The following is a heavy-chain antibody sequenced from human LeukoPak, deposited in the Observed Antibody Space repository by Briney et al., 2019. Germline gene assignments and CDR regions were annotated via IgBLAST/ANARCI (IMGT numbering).Heavy chain of an antibody. Sequence: ASVKVSCKASGYTFTGYYMHWVRQAPGQGLEWMGRINPNSGGTNYAQKFQGRVTMTRDTSISTAYMELSRLRSDDTAVYYCARVGERGDGYNTKLYYFDYWGQGTLVTVSS. CDR1: GYTFTGYY. V-gene: IGHV1-2*06. D-gene: IGHD5-24*01. CDR3: ARVGERGDGYNTKLYYFDY. J-gene: IGHJ4*02. CDR2: INPNSGGT.